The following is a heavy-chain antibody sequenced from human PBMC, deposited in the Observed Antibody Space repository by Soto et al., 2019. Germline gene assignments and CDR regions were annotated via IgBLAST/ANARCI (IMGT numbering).Heavy chain of an antibody. CDR2: ISPRSGDT. J-gene: IGHJ4*02. D-gene: IGHD5-12*01. CDR3: VRNKLTSGIDYFDS. CDR1: GYIFTDYH. V-gene: IGHV1-2*06. Sequence: QVQLVQSRAEVKRPGASVKVSCKTSGYIFTDYHVHWVRQAPGQGLEWMGRISPRSGDTRYAQKFQGRVTITRDTSTSSVYMEMNTLRSDDTAIFFCVRNKLTSGIDYFDSWGQGTLVTVSS.